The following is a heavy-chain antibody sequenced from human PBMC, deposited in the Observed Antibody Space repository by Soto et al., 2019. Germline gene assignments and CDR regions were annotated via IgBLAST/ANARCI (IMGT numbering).Heavy chain of an antibody. J-gene: IGHJ5*02. CDR2: FDTEDGET. CDR3: ATYPPSIAARKWFDL. D-gene: IGHD6-6*01. Sequence: ASVKASCKVSGYALTDISMYWLRQAPRKGLEWMGGFDTEDGETIYAQKLQGRVTMTEDTSKDTDYMELRSLRSQDTDVYYCATYPPSIAARKWFDLWAQGTLVTVSS. CDR1: GYALTDIS. V-gene: IGHV1-24*01.